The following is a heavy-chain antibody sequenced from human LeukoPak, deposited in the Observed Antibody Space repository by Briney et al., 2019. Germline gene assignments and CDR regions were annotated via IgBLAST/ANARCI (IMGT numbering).Heavy chain of an antibody. CDR1: GASITSKAYF. CDR2: LSYDGSA. Sequence: SETLSLTCTVSGASITSKAYFWGWIRRPPGKGLEWVGTLSYDGSAYYNTSLRSRVTISVDTSKSQFSLKVTSVTPEDTAVYYCASSSLRGSDAFDIWGQGTMVTVSS. V-gene: IGHV4-39*07. CDR3: ASSSLRGSDAFDI. J-gene: IGHJ3*02. D-gene: IGHD3-16*01.